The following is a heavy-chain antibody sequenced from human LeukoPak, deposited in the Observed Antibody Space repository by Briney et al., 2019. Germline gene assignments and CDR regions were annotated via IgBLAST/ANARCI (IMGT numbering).Heavy chain of an antibody. CDR2: THYRSKWYI. J-gene: IGHJ4*02. CDR3: ARVLYDSSGYYSYFNY. Sequence: SQTLSLTCAISGDSVSSNSAAWNWIRQSPSRGLEWLGRTHYRSKWYIDYAGSVRSRITINPDTSKNQFSLKVNSVTAADTAVYYCARVLYDSSGYYSYFNYWGQGTLVTVSS. CDR1: GDSVSSNSAA. D-gene: IGHD3-22*01. V-gene: IGHV6-1*01.